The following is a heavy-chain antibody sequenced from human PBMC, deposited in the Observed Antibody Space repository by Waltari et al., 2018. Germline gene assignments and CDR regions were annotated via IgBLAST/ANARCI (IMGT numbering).Heavy chain of an antibody. Sequence: EVQLVESGGGLVKPGWSLRLSCAASGFTFSSYSMNWVRQSPGKGLEWVSSISSTGSYTHYADSGKGRFSISRDNAKNSLYLQMNSLRAEDTAVYYCARGGWGFYLDDWGQGTLVT. CDR1: GFTFSSYS. D-gene: IGHD7-27*01. CDR3: ARGGWGFYLDD. CDR2: ISSTGSYT. J-gene: IGHJ4*02. V-gene: IGHV3-21*01.